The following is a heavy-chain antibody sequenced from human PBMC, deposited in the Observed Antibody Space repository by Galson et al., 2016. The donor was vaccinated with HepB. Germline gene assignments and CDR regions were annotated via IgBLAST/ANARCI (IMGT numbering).Heavy chain of an antibody. CDR3: ARESGDFDRGYIYLDY. D-gene: IGHD2-21*02. CDR2: ISGGGIST. Sequence: SLRLSCAASGFTFSSYAITWVRQAPGKGLEWVSAISGGGISTYYADSVKGRFTISRDNAKNSLFLQMNSLRAEDTALYFCARESGDFDRGYIYLDYWGQGTL. V-gene: IGHV3-23*01. J-gene: IGHJ4*02. CDR1: GFTFSSYA.